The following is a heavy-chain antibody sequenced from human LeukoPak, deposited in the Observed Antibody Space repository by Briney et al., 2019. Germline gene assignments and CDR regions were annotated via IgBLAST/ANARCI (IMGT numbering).Heavy chain of an antibody. J-gene: IGHJ4*02. CDR1: GFTFSSHW. CDR2: IKEDGSEI. CDR3: TRRGYGY. V-gene: IGHV3-7*01. D-gene: IGHD5-18*01. Sequence: GGSLRLSCAASGFTFSSHWMSWDRQAPGKGLEWVANIKEDGSEIYYVDAVKGRFTISRDNAKNSLYLQMNSLRAEDTAVYYCTRRGYGYWGQGTLVTVSS.